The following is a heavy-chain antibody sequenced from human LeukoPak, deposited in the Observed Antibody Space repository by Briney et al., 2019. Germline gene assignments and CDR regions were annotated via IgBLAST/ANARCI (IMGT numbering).Heavy chain of an antibody. D-gene: IGHD6-19*01. V-gene: IGHV4-59*13. Sequence: PSETLYLTCTVAGASITTYYWSWIRQPPGKGLEWIGSIYYSGGTNYKPSLTSRFAISVDTSKNQFSLKLTSVTPADTAVYYCAKVQWPDGKGVGVLDYWGQGSLVTVSS. CDR1: GASITTYY. CDR2: IYYSGGT. J-gene: IGHJ4*02. CDR3: AKVQWPDGKGVGVLDY.